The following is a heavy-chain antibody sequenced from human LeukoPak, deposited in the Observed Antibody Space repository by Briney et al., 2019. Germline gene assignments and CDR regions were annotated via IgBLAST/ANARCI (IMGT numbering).Heavy chain of an antibody. CDR2: ISGSGGST. D-gene: IGHD3-22*01. Sequence: GGSLRLSCAPSGFTISSYAMSWVRPAPGKGLDWVSAISGSGGSTYYADSVKGRFTISRDNSKNTLCLQMNSLRAEDTAVYYCAKDKGSGYPYYFDYWGQGTLVTVSS. J-gene: IGHJ4*02. CDR3: AKDKGSGYPYYFDY. V-gene: IGHV3-23*01. CDR1: GFTISSYA.